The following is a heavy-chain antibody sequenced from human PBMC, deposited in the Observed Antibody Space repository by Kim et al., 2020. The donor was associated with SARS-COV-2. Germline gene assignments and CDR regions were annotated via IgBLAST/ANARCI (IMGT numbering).Heavy chain of an antibody. Sequence: SETLSLTCAVYGGSFSGYYWTWIRQPPGEGLEWIGEINHSGWTNYNPSLKSRVIISVDTSKNQFSLKLTSVTAADTAVYYCARGPKYQLLLYNYYGLDVWGQGTTVTVSS. CDR2: INHSGWT. D-gene: IGHD2-2*01. J-gene: IGHJ6*02. V-gene: IGHV4-34*01. CDR3: ARGPKYQLLLYNYYGLDV. CDR1: GGSFSGYY.